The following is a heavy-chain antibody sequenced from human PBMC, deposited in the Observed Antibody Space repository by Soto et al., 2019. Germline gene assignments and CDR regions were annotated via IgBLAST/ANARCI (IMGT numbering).Heavy chain of an antibody. CDR2: VTGNPGST. CDR1: GFTYTSSV. Sequence: DVHLVQSGGGLVQPGGSLTLSCAASGFTYTSSVMSWVRQAPGQGLVWVSSVTGNPGSTYYADSVKGRFTISRDNSKKTLSLHMSSLTAEDTAIYYCAKTSYDFSSGFYFDSWGQGVLVAVSS. D-gene: IGHD3-3*01. V-gene: IGHV3-23*04. J-gene: IGHJ4*02. CDR3: AKTSYDFSSGFYFDS.